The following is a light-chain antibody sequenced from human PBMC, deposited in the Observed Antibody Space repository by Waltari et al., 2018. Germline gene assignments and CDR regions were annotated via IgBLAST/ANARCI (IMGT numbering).Light chain of an antibody. CDR2: AAS. J-gene: IGKJ1*01. V-gene: IGKV1-8*01. CDR1: QGIGIY. CDR3: QQYYSYPRT. Sequence: AIRMTQSPSSLSASTGDRVTITCRASQGIGIYLAWYQQKPGQAPKLLIYAASTLQNGGPSRFSGSGSGTDFTRTISCLQSEDFATYDCQQYYSYPRTFGQGTKVEIK.